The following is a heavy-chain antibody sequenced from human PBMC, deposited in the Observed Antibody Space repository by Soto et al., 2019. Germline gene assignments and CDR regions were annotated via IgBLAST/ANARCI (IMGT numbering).Heavy chain of an antibody. CDR2: IIPVFGTT. J-gene: IGHJ5*02. CDR3: ARGGGPYVWFTES. Sequence: SVKVSCKDSGGLFSSFAISWVRQAPGQGLEWMGGIIPVFGTTNYAQKFQGRVTITADELTNTAYMWLSSLTSDDTAMYYHARGGGPYVWFTESWGQGTQVTVSS. D-gene: IGHD3-16*01. V-gene: IGHV1-69*13. CDR1: GGLFSSFA.